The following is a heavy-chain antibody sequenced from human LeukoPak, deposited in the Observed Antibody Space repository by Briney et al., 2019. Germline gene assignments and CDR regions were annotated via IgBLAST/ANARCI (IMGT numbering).Heavy chain of an antibody. CDR3: ARSAYSSGSPFDY. CDR1: GFTFSSYA. Sequence: GRSLRLSCAASGFTFSSYAMHWVRQAPGKGLEWVAVISYDGSNKYYADSVKGRFTISRDNSKNTLYLQMNSLRAEDTAVYYCARSAYSSGSPFDYWGQGTLVTVS. CDR2: ISYDGSNK. V-gene: IGHV3-30-3*01. D-gene: IGHD6-19*01. J-gene: IGHJ4*02.